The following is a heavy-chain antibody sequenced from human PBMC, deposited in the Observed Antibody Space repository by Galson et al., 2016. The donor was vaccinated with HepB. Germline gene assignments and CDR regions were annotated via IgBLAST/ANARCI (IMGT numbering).Heavy chain of an antibody. CDR1: GASLNSGTYF. CDR2: ISKTGDA. D-gene: IGHD1-20*01. CDR3: ARNNWHFLQFLDALDV. J-gene: IGHJ3*01. Sequence: TLSLTCTVSGASLNSGTYFWSWIRQPAGQGLEWIGRISKTGDADYNSSLRGRVTISVDTSKNQFSLNLTSVTASDTAVYYCARNNWHFLQFLDALDVWGRGSMVTVSS. V-gene: IGHV4-61*02.